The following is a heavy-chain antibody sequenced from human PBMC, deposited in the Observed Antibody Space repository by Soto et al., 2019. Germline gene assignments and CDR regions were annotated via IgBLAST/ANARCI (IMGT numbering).Heavy chain of an antibody. V-gene: IGHV3-9*01. Sequence: EVQLVASGGGLVQPGRSLRLSCAASGFTFDDYGMHWVRLAPGKGLEWVSAISWNSANIDYVDSVKGRFTISRDNAKSSLYLQMNSLRAEDTALYYCAKAVVVGQKSGVNYFDSWGQGTLVTVSS. J-gene: IGHJ4*02. CDR2: ISWNSANI. CDR1: GFTFDDYG. CDR3: AKAVVVGQKSGVNYFDS. D-gene: IGHD2-15*01.